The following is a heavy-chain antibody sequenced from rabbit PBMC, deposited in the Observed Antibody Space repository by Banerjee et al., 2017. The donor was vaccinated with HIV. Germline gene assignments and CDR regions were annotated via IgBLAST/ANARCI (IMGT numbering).Heavy chain of an antibody. J-gene: IGHJ4*01. CDR2: IYTGSGNT. D-gene: IGHD1-1*01. CDR1: GFSFSSSYY. CDR3: ARGLYPSSMGLDL. V-gene: IGHV1S40*01. Sequence: QSLEESGGDLVQPGASLTLTCTASGFSFSSSYYMCWVRQAPGKGLEWIACIYTGSGNTWYASWVNGRFTISKASSTTVTLQMTSLTAADTATHFCARGLYPSSMGLDLWGQGTLVTVS.